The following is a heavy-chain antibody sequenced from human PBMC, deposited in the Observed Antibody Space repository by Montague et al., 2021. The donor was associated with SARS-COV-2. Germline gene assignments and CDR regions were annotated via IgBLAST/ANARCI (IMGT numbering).Heavy chain of an antibody. Sequence: SETLSLTCVVSGGAINSSNWWSLVRQPPGKGLEWIGEIYHWGSTNYNPPLKSRVTISIDKSTNQLSLKLSSVTAADTAVYYCASFLGVCSGAYGYSSGMDVWGQGTTVTVSS. D-gene: IGHD2-15*01. CDR1: GGAINSSNW. V-gene: IGHV4-4*02. CDR2: IYHWGST. J-gene: IGHJ6*02. CDR3: ASFLGVCSGAYGYSSGMDV.